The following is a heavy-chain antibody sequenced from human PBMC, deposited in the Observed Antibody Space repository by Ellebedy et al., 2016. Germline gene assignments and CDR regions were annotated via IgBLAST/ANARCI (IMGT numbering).Heavy chain of an antibody. CDR1: GFTFSSYG. Sequence: GGSLRLXXAASGFTFSSYGMSWVRQAPGKGLEWVSYISPSSGSTIYYADSVKGRFTISRDNAKNSVYLQMNSLRDEDTAVYYCTRGGLDNSFDVWGQGTMVTVS. CDR3: TRGGLDNSFDV. V-gene: IGHV3-48*02. J-gene: IGHJ3*01. CDR2: ISPSSGSTI. D-gene: IGHD3-16*01.